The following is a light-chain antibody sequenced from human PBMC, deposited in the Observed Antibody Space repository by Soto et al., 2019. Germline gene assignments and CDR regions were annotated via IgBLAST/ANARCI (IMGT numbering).Light chain of an antibody. V-gene: IGKV1-5*03. CDR3: QQYNSYYSVT. CDR1: QSFSTW. J-gene: IGKJ1*01. Sequence: DIQMTQSPSTLSESVGDRVTITCRASQSFSTWLAWHQQKPGKAPNLLIYKASSLESWVPSRFSSRGSGTEFTLNISRVQPDDFATYYCQQYNSYYSVTFGQGTKVEIK. CDR2: KAS.